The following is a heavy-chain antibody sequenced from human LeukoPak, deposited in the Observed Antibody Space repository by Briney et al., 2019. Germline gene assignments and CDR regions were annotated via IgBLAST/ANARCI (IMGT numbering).Heavy chain of an antibody. V-gene: IGHV1-69*06. CDR3: ARARSSYGYGDAFDI. CDR2: IIPIFGTA. CDR1: GGTFSSYA. Sequence: ASVKVSCKASGGTFSSYAISWVRQAPGQGLEWMGGIIPIFGTANYAQKFQGRVTITADKSTSTAYMELSSLRSEDTAVYYCARARSSYGYGDAFDIWGQGTMVTVSS. J-gene: IGHJ3*02. D-gene: IGHD5-18*01.